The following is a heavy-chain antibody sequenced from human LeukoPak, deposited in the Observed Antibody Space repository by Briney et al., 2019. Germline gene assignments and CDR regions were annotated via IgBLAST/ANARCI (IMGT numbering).Heavy chain of an antibody. V-gene: IGHV3-30*01. CDR3: ARDAGGYCSSTSCHSPLGY. Sequence: PGGSLRLSCAASGFTFSSYAMHWVRQAPGKGLEWVAVISYDGSNKYYADSVKGRFTISRDNSKNTLYLQMNSLRAEDTAVYYCARDAGGYCSSTSCHSPLGYWGQGTLVTVSS. CDR2: ISYDGSNK. J-gene: IGHJ4*02. CDR1: GFTFSSYA. D-gene: IGHD2-2*01.